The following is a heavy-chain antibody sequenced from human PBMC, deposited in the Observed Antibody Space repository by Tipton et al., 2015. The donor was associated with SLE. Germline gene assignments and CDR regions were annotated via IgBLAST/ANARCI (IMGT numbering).Heavy chain of an antibody. CDR2: IYYSGST. J-gene: IGHJ4*02. CDR1: GGSISSHY. V-gene: IGHV4-59*11. CDR3: AGAWQGYCSGGTCYVLDY. D-gene: IGHD2-15*01. Sequence: LRLSCTVSGGSISSHYWSWIRQPPGKGLEWIGYIYYSGSTNYNPSLKSRVTISVDTSKNQFSLKLSSVTAADTAVYYCAGAWQGYCSGGTCYVLDYWGQGTLVTVSS.